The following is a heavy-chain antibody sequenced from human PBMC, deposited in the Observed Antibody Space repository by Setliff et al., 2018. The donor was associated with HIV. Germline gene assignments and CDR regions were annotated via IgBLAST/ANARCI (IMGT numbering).Heavy chain of an antibody. CDR2: IHPVDSDT. V-gene: IGHV5-51*01. CDR1: GYSFTSNW. CDR3: ARHRHTAAGTLDACDI. Sequence: PGESLKISCKGSGYSFTSNWIGWVRQMPGKGLEWMGIIHPVDSDTRYSPSFQGQVTISADKSISTAYLQWSTLKASDTAIYYCARHRHTAAGTLDACDIWGQGTVVTVSS. D-gene: IGHD6-13*01. J-gene: IGHJ3*02.